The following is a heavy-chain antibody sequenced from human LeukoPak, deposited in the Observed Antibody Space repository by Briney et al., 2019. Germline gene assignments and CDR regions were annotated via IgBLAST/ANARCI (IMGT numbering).Heavy chain of an antibody. V-gene: IGHV3-23*01. CDR1: GFTSTSYA. J-gene: IGHJ4*02. CDR2: ISGSGGST. D-gene: IGHD5-18*01. Sequence: VRSLRLSCAASGFTSTSYAMSWVRHAPGKGLEWLSAISGSGGSTYYADSVKGRFTISRDNSKNTLYLQMNSLRAEDTAVYYCARAGGYSYGAFLDYWGQGTLVTVSS. CDR3: ARAGGYSYGAFLDY.